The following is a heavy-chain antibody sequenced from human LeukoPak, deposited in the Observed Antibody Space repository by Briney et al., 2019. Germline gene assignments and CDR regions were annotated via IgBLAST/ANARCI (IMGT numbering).Heavy chain of an antibody. Sequence: PGGSLRLSCAASGFTVSSNYMSWVRQAPGKGLEWVSVIYSGGSTYYADSVKGRFTISRDNPKNTLYLQMNSLRAEDTAVYYCARYSSGWDEYYFDYWGQGTLVTVSS. D-gene: IGHD6-19*01. CDR3: ARYSSGWDEYYFDY. V-gene: IGHV3-66*01. J-gene: IGHJ4*02. CDR1: GFTVSSNY. CDR2: IYSGGST.